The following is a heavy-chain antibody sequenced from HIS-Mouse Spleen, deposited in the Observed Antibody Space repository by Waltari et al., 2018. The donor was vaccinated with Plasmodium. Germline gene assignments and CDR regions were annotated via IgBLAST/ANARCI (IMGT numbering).Heavy chain of an antibody. CDR3: ARVIPLGIPHFDY. Sequence: QVQLQQWGAGLLKPSETLSLTCAVYGGSFSGYYWSWIRQPPGKGLEWLGEINHSGSTNDNPSLRSRVTISVDTSKNQFSLKLSSVTAADTAVYYCARVIPLGIPHFDYWGQGTLVTVSS. CDR2: INHSGST. D-gene: IGHD7-27*01. J-gene: IGHJ4*02. CDR1: GGSFSGYY. V-gene: IGHV4-34*01.